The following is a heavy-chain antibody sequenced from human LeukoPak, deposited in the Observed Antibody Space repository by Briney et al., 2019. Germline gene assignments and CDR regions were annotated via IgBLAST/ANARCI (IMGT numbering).Heavy chain of an antibody. J-gene: IGHJ4*02. CDR3: ARSMVRVAPSDY. D-gene: IGHD3-10*01. CDR1: GYTFTGYY. Sequence: ASVKVSCKASGYTFTGYYMHWERQAPGQGLEWMGWINPNSGGTNYAQKFQGRVTMTRDTSISTAYMELSMLRPDATAVYYCARSMVRVAPSDYWGQGTLVTVSS. CDR2: INPNSGGT. V-gene: IGHV1-2*02.